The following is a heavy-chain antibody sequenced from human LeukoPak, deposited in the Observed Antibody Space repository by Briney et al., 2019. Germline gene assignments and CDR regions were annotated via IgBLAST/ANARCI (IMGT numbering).Heavy chain of an antibody. D-gene: IGHD2-2*02. Sequence: GGSLSLSCAASGFTFSSYSMNWVRQAPGKGLEWVSSISSSSSYIYYADSVKGRFTISRDNAKNSLYLQMNSLRAEDTAVYYCARDFRDIVVVPAAIQSYYYGMDVWGQGTTVTVSS. CDR2: ISSSSSYI. CDR1: GFTFSSYS. J-gene: IGHJ6*02. V-gene: IGHV3-21*01. CDR3: ARDFRDIVVVPAAIQSYYYGMDV.